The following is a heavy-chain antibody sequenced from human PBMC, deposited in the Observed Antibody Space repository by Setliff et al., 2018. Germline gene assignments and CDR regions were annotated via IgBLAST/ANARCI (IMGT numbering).Heavy chain of an antibody. D-gene: IGHD2-21*02. J-gene: IGHJ1*01. CDR2: IRHDESDI. CDR1: GFTFRGFA. CDR3: VRDSSADYYDNDYFKY. Sequence: PGGSLRLSCAASGFTFRGFAMHWVRQAPGKGLEWVAFIRHDESDIYYTNSVKGRFTVSRDNSKNTLYLQMNILRPEDTALYYCVRDSSADYYDNDYFKYWSQGALVTVSS. V-gene: IGHV3-30*02.